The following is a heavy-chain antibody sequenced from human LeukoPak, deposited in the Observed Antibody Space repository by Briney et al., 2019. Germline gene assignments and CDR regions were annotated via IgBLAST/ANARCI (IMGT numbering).Heavy chain of an antibody. CDR3: VSFYEAY. Sequence: GGSLRLSCAASGNYWMHWVRQAPGKGLVWVSHINSDGSWTSYADPVKGRFTISKDNAKNTVYLQMNNLRAEDTAVYYCVSFYEAYWGRGTLVTVSS. CDR2: INSDGSWT. D-gene: IGHD2-2*01. J-gene: IGHJ4*02. CDR1: GNYW. V-gene: IGHV3-74*01.